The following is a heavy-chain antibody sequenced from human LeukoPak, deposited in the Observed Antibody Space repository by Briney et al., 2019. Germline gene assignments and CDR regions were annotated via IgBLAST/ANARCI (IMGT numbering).Heavy chain of an antibody. Sequence: GGSLRLSCAASGFTFSAYYMRWIRQAPGKGLEWVSYISTTSSYTNHADSVKGRFTISRDNAKNSLYLQMNSLRAEDTAVYYCARGIAAAAYYFDYWGQGNQVTVCS. V-gene: IGHV3-11*05. CDR3: ARGIAAAAYYFDY. CDR1: GFTFSAYY. J-gene: IGHJ4*02. CDR2: ISTTSSYT. D-gene: IGHD6-13*01.